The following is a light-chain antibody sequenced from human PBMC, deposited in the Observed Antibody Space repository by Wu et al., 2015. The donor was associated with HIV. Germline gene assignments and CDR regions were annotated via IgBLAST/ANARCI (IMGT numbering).Light chain of an antibody. CDR1: RSVSSA. V-gene: IGKV3-11*01. J-gene: IGKJ5*01. CDR2: DAS. Sequence: EIVLTQSPAALSISPGERVTLSCRASRSVSSAVAWYQQKPGQAPRLLIYDASNRATGIPARFSGGGSTTDYSLTISSLEPEDFAVYYCQQHANWPLTFGQGTRLEIK. CDR3: QQHANWPLT.